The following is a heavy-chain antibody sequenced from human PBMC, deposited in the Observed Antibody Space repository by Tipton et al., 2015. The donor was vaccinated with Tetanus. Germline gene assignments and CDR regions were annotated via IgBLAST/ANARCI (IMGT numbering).Heavy chain of an antibody. Sequence: SLRLSCAASGFIFSSYGIHWVRQAPGKGLEWLAVSWYDGTDKYYADSVKGRFTISRDNSKNTLYLQMNSLRAEDTALYYCAREADCSGGSRFSGDFDTWGQGTQVTVSS. D-gene: IGHD2-15*01. CDR2: SWYDGTDK. CDR3: AREADCSGGSRFSGDFDT. CDR1: GFIFSSYG. J-gene: IGHJ4*02. V-gene: IGHV3-33*01.